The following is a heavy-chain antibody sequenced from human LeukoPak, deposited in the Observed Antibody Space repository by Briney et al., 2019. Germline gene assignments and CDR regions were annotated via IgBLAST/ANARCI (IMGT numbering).Heavy chain of an antibody. CDR2: ISGSGDNT. CDR1: GFTFNNHA. V-gene: IGHV3-23*01. J-gene: IGHJ4*02. Sequence: GGSLRLSCVVSGFTFNNHAMSWVRQAPGKGLEWVSAISGSGDNTFYAGSVRGRFTISRDNSKNALYLQMDSLRAEDTAIYYCTKDFRGSGYFFDYWGQGTPVTVSS. D-gene: IGHD3-10*01. CDR3: TKDFRGSGYFFDY.